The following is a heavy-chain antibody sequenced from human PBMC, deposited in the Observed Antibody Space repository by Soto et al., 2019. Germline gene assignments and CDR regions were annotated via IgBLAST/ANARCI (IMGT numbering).Heavy chain of an antibody. V-gene: IGHV3-15*01. D-gene: IGHD3-10*01. CDR2: IKSQTAGAST. J-gene: IGHJ4*02. Sequence: EVQLVESGGGLVKPGGSLRLSCAASGFTFNNTWMSWVRQAPGKRPEWVGHIKSQTAGASTDYAAPVKGRFTLSRDDSQSTLYLEMNSLKAEDTAVYYCITEMFRGEGCFDCWGQGTLVTVSS. CDR3: ITEMFRGEGCFDC. CDR1: GFTFNNTW.